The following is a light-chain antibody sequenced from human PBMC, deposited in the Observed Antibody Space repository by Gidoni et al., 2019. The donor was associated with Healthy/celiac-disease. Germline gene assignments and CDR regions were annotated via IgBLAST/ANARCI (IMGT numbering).Light chain of an antibody. J-gene: IGKJ4*01. V-gene: IGKV2-28*01. Sequence: DIVMTQYPLSLPVPPGEPASISCRSSQSLLHSNGYNYLDWYLQKPGQSPQLLIYLGSNRASGVPDRCSGSGSGTDFTLKISRVEAEDVGVYDCMQALQTLALTFGGGTKVEIK. CDR3: MQALQTLALT. CDR1: QSLLHSNGYNY. CDR2: LGS.